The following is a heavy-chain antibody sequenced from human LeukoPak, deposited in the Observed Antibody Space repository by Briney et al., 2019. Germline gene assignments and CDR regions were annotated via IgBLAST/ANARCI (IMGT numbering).Heavy chain of an antibody. J-gene: IGHJ6*02. Sequence: SETLSLTCAVYGGSFSGYYWSWIRQPPGKGLEWIGEINHSGSTNYNPSLKSRVTISVDTSKNQFSLKLSSVTAADTAVHYCAIPASLIGYYGMDVWGQGTTVTVSS. D-gene: IGHD2-2*01. CDR1: GGSFSGYY. V-gene: IGHV4-34*01. CDR2: INHSGST. CDR3: AIPASLIGYYGMDV.